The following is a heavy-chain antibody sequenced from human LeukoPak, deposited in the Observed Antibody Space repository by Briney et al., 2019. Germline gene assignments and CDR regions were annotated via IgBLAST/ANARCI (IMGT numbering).Heavy chain of an antibody. CDR3: ARGTRWDDYFDY. Sequence: GASVKVSCKASGYTFTGYYMHWVRQAPGQGLEWMGWINPNSGGTNYAQKFQGRVTMTRDTSISTAYMGLSSLISDDTAVYYCARGTRWDDYFDYWGQGTLVTVSS. D-gene: IGHD1-7*01. J-gene: IGHJ4*02. CDR2: INPNSGGT. V-gene: IGHV1-2*02. CDR1: GYTFTGYY.